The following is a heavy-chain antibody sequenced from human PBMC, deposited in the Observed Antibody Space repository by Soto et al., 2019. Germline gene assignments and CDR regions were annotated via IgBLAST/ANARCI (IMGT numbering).Heavy chain of an antibody. CDR1: GFTFSSYG. V-gene: IGHV3-30*18. J-gene: IGHJ6*02. CDR3: AKAPGYGYYGSGSYFNYYYYGMDV. Sequence: QPGGSLRLSCAASGFTFSSYGMHWVRQAPGKGLEWVAVISYDGSNKYYADSVKGRFTISRDNSKNTLYLQMNSLRAEDTAVYYCAKAPGYGYYGSGSYFNYYYYGMDVWGQGTTVTVSS. D-gene: IGHD3-10*01. CDR2: ISYDGSNK.